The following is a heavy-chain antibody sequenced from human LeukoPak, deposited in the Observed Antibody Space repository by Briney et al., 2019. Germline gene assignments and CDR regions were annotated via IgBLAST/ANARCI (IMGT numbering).Heavy chain of an antibody. V-gene: IGHV4-39*01. CDR1: GGSISSSSYY. Sequence: PSETLSLTCTVSGGSISSSSYYWGWIRQPPGKGLEWIGSIYYSGSTYYNPSLKSRVTISVDTSKNQFALKLSSVTAADTAAYYCATSGYDTSPEYWGQGTLVTVSS. CDR3: ATSGYDTSPEY. J-gene: IGHJ4*02. D-gene: IGHD5-12*01. CDR2: IYYSGST.